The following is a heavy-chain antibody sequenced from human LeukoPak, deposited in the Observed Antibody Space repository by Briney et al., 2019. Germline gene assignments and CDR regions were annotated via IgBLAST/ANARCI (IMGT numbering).Heavy chain of an antibody. V-gene: IGHV4-59*01. CDR1: GGSISSYY. J-gene: IGHJ4*02. Sequence: PSGTLSLTCTVSGGSISSYYWSWIRQPPGKGLEWIGYIYYSGSTNYNPSLKSRVTISVDTSKNQFSLKLSSVTAADTAVYYCARAVTETCFDYWGQGTLVTVSS. D-gene: IGHD4-17*01. CDR2: IYYSGST. CDR3: ARAVTETCFDY.